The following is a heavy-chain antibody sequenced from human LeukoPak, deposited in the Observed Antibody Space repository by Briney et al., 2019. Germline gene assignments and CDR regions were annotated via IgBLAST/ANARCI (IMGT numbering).Heavy chain of an antibody. CDR1: GGSFSGYY. D-gene: IGHD6-13*01. CDR2: INHSGST. CDR3: ARASYSSSRKVANAFDI. Sequence: SETLSLTCTVYGGSFSGYYWSWIRQPPGKGLEWIGEINHSGSTNYNPSLKSRVTISVDTSKNQFSLKLSSVTAADTAVYYCARASYSSSRKVANAFDIWGQGTMVTVSS. V-gene: IGHV4-34*01. J-gene: IGHJ3*02.